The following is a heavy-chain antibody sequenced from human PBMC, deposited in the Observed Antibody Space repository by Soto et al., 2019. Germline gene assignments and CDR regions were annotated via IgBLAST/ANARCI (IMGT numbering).Heavy chain of an antibody. V-gene: IGHV1-18*04. CDR3: ARSSARGSHVPDDNGMDV. CDR1: GYIFTNYG. J-gene: IGHJ6*01. Sequence: QDHLVQSGPEVKKPGASVKVSCKASGYIFTNYGINWVRQAPGQGLEWMGWISAYNGNTNFAQTVQGRLTMTTDTSAATSDMEVMCLTYDDTAFYFCARSSARGSHVPDDNGMDVGGQVTTVKVSS. D-gene: IGHD3-22*01. CDR2: ISAYNGNT.